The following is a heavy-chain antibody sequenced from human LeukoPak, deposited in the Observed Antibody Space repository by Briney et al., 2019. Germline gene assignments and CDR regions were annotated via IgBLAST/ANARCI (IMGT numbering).Heavy chain of an antibody. J-gene: IGHJ5*02. CDR3: ARDRIVGATTLNWFDP. Sequence: ASVTVSCKASGYTFTSYGISWVRQAPGQGLEWMGWISAYNGNTNYAQKLQGRVTMTTDTSTSTAYMELRSLRSDDTAVYYCARDRIVGATTLNWFDPWGQGTLVTVSS. CDR1: GYTFTSYG. CDR2: ISAYNGNT. D-gene: IGHD1-26*01. V-gene: IGHV1-18*01.